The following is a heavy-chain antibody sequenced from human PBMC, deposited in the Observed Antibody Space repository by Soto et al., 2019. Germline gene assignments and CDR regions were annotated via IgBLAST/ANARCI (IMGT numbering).Heavy chain of an antibody. CDR3: ARIPAGGDVFDI. V-gene: IGHV3-23*01. Sequence: EVQLLESGGGLAQPGGSLRLSCVASGFTFSNYAMSWVRQTPGNGLEWVSAISGGGGSTYHADSVKGRFTISRDNSKNKLYLQMNSLRVEDTAVYYCARIPAGGDVFDIWGQGTMVTVSS. CDR2: ISGGGGST. J-gene: IGHJ3*02. CDR1: GFTFSNYA. D-gene: IGHD3-16*01.